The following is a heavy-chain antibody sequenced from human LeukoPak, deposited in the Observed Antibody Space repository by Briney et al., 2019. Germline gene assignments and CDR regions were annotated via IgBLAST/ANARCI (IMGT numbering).Heavy chain of an antibody. CDR1: GFTFSSYW. Sequence: PGGSLRLSCAASGFTFSSYWMHWVRQAPGKGLVWVSHINSDGSSTSYAASVEGRFTISRDNAKNTLYLQMNSLRAEDTAVYYCARDPTVTTHYWYFDLWGRGTLVTVSS. CDR3: ARDPTVTTHYWYFDL. V-gene: IGHV3-74*01. D-gene: IGHD4-17*01. J-gene: IGHJ2*01. CDR2: INSDGSST.